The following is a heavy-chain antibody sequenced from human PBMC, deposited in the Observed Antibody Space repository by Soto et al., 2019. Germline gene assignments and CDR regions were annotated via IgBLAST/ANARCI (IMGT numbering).Heavy chain of an antibody. CDR3: AKDYYDSSCLVDY. D-gene: IGHD3-22*01. J-gene: IGHJ4*02. CDR2: ISYDGSNK. V-gene: IGHV3-30*18. Sequence: QVQLVESGGGVVQPGRSLRLSCAASGFTFSSYGMHWVRQAPGKGLEWVAVISYDGSNKYYADSVKGRFTISRDNSKNTLYLQMNSRRAEDTAVYYCAKDYYDSSCLVDYWGQGTLVTFSS. CDR1: GFTFSSYG.